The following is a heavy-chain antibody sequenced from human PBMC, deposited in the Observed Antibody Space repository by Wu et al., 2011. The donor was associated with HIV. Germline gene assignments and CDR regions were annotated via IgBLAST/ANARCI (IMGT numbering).Heavy chain of an antibody. CDR3: ARDFGGDEDS. CDR1: GDTFTKYA. V-gene: IGHV1-69*14. Sequence: QVQLVQSGAEVKKPGSSVKVSCKVSGDTFTKYAISWVRQAPGQGLEWMGGIIPMFGTAKYAQKFQGRVTITADKSTSTAYMELSSLRSEDTAVYYCARDFGGDEDSWGQGTLVTVSS. CDR2: IIPMFGTA. D-gene: IGHD2-21*01. J-gene: IGHJ4*02.